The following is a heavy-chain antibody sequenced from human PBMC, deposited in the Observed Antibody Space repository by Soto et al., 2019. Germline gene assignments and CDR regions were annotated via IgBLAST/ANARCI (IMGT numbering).Heavy chain of an antibody. J-gene: IGHJ6*02. CDR2: IYYSGST. CDR1: GGSISSGGYY. V-gene: IGHV4-31*03. Sequence: QVQLQESGPGLVKPSQTLSLTCTVSGGSISSGGYYWSWIRQHPGKGLEWIGYIYYSGSTYYNPSLKRRVNIPVDTSKNQCSLKLSSVTAADTAVDYWARDQVDIVATMGHYYYGMDVWGQGTTVTVSS. CDR3: ARDQVDIVATMGHYYYGMDV. D-gene: IGHD5-12*01.